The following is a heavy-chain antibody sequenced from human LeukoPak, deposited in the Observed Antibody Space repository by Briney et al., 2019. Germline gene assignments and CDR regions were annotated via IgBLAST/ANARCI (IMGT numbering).Heavy chain of an antibody. Sequence: SETLSLTCTVSGASVRSYYWSWIRQPPGKGLEWIGSIYYTGSTSYNPSLKSRVTISLDTSRSQFSLRLNSVTAADTAVYYCARYAPPTTYYFDYWGQGTLVTVSS. V-gene: IGHV4-59*02. D-gene: IGHD2-2*01. CDR3: ARYAPPTTYYFDY. J-gene: IGHJ4*02. CDR1: GASVRSYY. CDR2: IYYTGST.